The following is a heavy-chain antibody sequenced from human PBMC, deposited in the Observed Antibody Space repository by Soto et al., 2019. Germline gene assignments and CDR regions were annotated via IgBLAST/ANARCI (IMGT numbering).Heavy chain of an antibody. V-gene: IGHV3-72*01. J-gene: IGHJ4*02. CDR1: GFTFSDHY. D-gene: IGHD3-3*01. CDR2: TRNKANSYTT. Sequence: EVQLVESGGGLVQPGGSLRLSCAASGFTFSDHYMDWVRQAPGKGLEWVGRTRNKANSYTTEYAASVKGRFTISRDDSKNSLYLQMNSLKTEDTAVYYCARVEDYGFWSGYFYYWGQGTLVTVSS. CDR3: ARVEDYGFWSGYFYY.